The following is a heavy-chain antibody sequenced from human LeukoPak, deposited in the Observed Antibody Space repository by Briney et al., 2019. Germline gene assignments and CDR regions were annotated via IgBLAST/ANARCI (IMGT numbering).Heavy chain of an antibody. Sequence: SETLSLTCTVSGGSISSYYWSWIRQPPGKGLEWIGYIYYSGSTNYNPSLKSRVTISVDTSKNQFSLKLSSVTAADTAVYYCASRRGDFGVVIIEDYWGQGTLVTVSS. CDR2: IYYSGST. D-gene: IGHD3-3*01. CDR3: ASRRGDFGVVIIEDY. V-gene: IGHV4-59*08. J-gene: IGHJ4*02. CDR1: GGSISSYY.